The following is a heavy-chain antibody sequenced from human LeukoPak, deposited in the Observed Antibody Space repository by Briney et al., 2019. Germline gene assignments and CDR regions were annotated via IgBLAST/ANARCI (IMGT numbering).Heavy chain of an antibody. CDR1: GGSFSGYY. J-gene: IGHJ4*02. D-gene: IGHD6-19*01. V-gene: IGHV4-59*01. CDR3: ARTAGAGTSYFDY. Sequence: SGTLSLTCAVYGGSFSGYYWSWIRQPPGKGLEWIGYIYYSGSTNYNPSLKSRVTISVDTSKNQFSLKLSSVTAADTAVYYCARTAGAGTSYFDYWGQGPLVTVS. CDR2: IYYSGST.